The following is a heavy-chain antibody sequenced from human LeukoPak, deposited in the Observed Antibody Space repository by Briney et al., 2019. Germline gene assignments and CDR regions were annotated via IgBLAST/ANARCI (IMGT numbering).Heavy chain of an antibody. CDR3: ARVGYDILTGYYTELYFDY. CDR2: IYYSGST. J-gene: IGHJ4*02. Sequence: PSETLSLTCTVSGGSISSYYWSWIRQPPGKGLEWIGYIYYSGSTNYKPSLKSRVTISVDTSKNQFSLKLSSVTAADPAVYYCARVGYDILTGYYTELYFDYWGQGTLVTVSS. V-gene: IGHV4-59*01. CDR1: GGSISSYY. D-gene: IGHD3-9*01.